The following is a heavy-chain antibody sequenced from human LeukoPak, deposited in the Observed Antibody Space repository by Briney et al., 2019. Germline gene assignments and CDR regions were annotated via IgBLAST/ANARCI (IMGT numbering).Heavy chain of an antibody. CDR3: ARDLVRGVIIV. Sequence: PRGSLRLSCAASGFTVSSNYMSWVRQAPGKGLEWVSVIYSGGSTYYADSVKGRFTISRDNSKNTLYLQMNSLRAEDTAVYYCARDLVRGVIIVWGQGTLVTVSS. CDR1: GFTVSSNY. D-gene: IGHD3-10*01. V-gene: IGHV3-66*02. J-gene: IGHJ4*02. CDR2: IYSGGST.